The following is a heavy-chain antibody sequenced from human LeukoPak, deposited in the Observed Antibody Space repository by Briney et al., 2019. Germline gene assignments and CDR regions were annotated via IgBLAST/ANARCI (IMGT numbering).Heavy chain of an antibody. J-gene: IGHJ5*02. Sequence: SETLSLTCTVSGGSISSGDYYWSWIRQPPGKGLEWIGYIYYSGSTYYNPSLKSRVTISVDTSKNQFSLKLSSVTAADTAVYYCARATPEGWFDPWGQGTLVTVSS. V-gene: IGHV4-30-4*01. CDR3: ARATPEGWFDP. CDR2: IYYSGST. CDR1: GGSISSGDYY.